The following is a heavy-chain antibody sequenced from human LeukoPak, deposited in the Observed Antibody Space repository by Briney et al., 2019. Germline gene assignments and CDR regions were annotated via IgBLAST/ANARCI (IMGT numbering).Heavy chain of an antibody. CDR3: ARGAYCGGDCSSSDAFDI. Sequence: ASVKVSCKASGYTFTSYGVSWVRQAPGQGLEWMGWISAYNGNTNHAQNLQGRVTMTTDTSTTTAYLELRSLRSDDTAVYYCARGAYCGGDCSSSDAFDIWGQGTMVTVSS. D-gene: IGHD2-21*01. J-gene: IGHJ3*02. V-gene: IGHV1-18*01. CDR1: GYTFTSYG. CDR2: ISAYNGNT.